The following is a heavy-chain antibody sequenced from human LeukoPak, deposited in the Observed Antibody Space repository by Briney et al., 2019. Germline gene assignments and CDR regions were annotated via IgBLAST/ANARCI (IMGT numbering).Heavy chain of an antibody. D-gene: IGHD6-13*01. Sequence: SETLSLTCTVSGGSISSYYWSWIRQPAGKGLEWIGYIYYSGSTNYNPSLKSRVTISVDTSKNQFSLKLSSVTTADTAVYYCARDIAADYFDYWGQGTLVTVSS. CDR3: ARDIAADYFDY. V-gene: IGHV4-59*01. CDR2: IYYSGST. J-gene: IGHJ4*02. CDR1: GGSISSYY.